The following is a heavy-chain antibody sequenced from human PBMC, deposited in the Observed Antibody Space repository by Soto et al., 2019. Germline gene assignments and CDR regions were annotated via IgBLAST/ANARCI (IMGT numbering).Heavy chain of an antibody. J-gene: IGHJ2*01. CDR2: INAGNGNT. V-gene: IGHV1-3*01. CDR3: ARGGSLYWYFDR. CDR1: GYTFTNYA. D-gene: IGHD1-26*01. Sequence: QVQLVQSGAEVKKPGASVKVSCKASGYTFTNYAMHWVRQAPGQRLEWMGWINAGNGNTKYSQKFQGRVTITRDTAASTAYMELSSLRSEDAAVYYCARGGSLYWYFDRWGRGTLVTLSS.